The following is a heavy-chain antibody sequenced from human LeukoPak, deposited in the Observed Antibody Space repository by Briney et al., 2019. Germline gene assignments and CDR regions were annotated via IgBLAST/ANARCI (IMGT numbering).Heavy chain of an antibody. CDR2: ISSSGNTI. CDR3: AKDTVKVATIRRVPHYMDV. V-gene: IGHV3-48*03. CDR1: GFTFSSYE. D-gene: IGHD5-24*01. J-gene: IGHJ6*03. Sequence: GGSLRLSCAASGFTFSSYEMNWVRQAPGKGLEWVSYISSSGNTIYYADSVKGRFTISRANAQNSLYLQMTSLRAEATALYYCAKDTVKVATIRRVPHYMDVWGKGTTVTISS.